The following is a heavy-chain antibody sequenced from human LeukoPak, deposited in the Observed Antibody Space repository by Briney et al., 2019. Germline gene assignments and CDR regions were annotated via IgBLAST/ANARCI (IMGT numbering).Heavy chain of an antibody. Sequence: GGSLRLSCAASGFTFSSYNMNWVRQAPGKGLEWVSSITSSSSYIYYADSVKGRFTISRDNAKNSLYLQMNSLRAEDTAVYYCARDQYYGSGSYYPPNYWGQGTLVTVSS. J-gene: IGHJ4*02. CDR2: ITSSSSYI. V-gene: IGHV3-21*01. CDR3: ARDQYYGSGSYYPPNY. CDR1: GFTFSSYN. D-gene: IGHD3-10*01.